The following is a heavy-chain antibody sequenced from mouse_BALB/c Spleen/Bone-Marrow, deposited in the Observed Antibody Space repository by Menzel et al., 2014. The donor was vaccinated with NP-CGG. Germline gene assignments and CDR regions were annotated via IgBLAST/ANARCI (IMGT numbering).Heavy chain of an antibody. V-gene: IGHV5-6-3*01. J-gene: IGHJ3*01. CDR1: GFTFSSYD. Sequence: EVKVVESGGVLVQPGGSLELSCAASGFTFSSYDMSWVRQTPDKRLELVATINTNGGTTYYPDSVKGRFTISRDNAKSTLYLQMSSLKSADTAIYYCARNRYDWFAYWGQGTLVTVSA. CDR2: INTNGGTT. D-gene: IGHD2-14*01. CDR3: ARNRYDWFAY.